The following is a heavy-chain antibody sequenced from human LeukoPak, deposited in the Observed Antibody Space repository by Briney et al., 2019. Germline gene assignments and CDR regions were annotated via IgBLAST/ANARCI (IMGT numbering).Heavy chain of an antibody. D-gene: IGHD3-22*01. CDR3: AKVSSYDSSGYDAFDI. CDR2: ISGSGGST. V-gene: IGHV3-23*01. Sequence: GGSLRLSCAASGFTFSSYAMSWARQAPGKGLEWVSAISGSGGSTYYADSVKGRFTISRDNSKNTLYLQMNSLRAEDTAVYYCAKVSSYDSSGYDAFDIWGQGTMVTVSS. CDR1: GFTFSSYA. J-gene: IGHJ3*02.